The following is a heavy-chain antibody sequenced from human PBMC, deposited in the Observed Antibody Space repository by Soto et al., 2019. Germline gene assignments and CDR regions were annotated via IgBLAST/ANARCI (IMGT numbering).Heavy chain of an antibody. Sequence: QVQLVQSGAEVKKPGASVRISCRASGYSFTSTYVHWVRQAPGQGPEWMGIINPAGGTTYYAQKFQGKLTITSETSTDTDFMDMNDLTSEDTAVYFCALKVVTYYDNWGQGTMITVSS. V-gene: IGHV1-46*01. CDR1: GYSFTSTY. J-gene: IGHJ4*02. D-gene: IGHD2-21*02. CDR3: ALKVVTYYDN. CDR2: INPAGGTT.